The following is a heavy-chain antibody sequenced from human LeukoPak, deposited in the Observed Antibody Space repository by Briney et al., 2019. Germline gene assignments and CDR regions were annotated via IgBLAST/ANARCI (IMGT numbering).Heavy chain of an antibody. CDR2: IYYSGST. CDR1: GGSISSSSYY. D-gene: IGHD3-22*01. V-gene: IGHV4-39*07. Sequence: TSETLSLTCTVSGGSISSSSYYWGWIRQPPGKGLVWIGSIYYSGSTYYNPSLTSRVTISVDTSKNQFSLKLSSVTAADTAVYYCAIANYYYDSSGGDLDVWGQGTTVTVSS. J-gene: IGHJ6*02. CDR3: AIANYYYDSSGGDLDV.